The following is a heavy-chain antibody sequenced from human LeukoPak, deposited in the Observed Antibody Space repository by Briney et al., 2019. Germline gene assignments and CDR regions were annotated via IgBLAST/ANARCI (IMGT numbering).Heavy chain of an antibody. J-gene: IGHJ4*02. CDR2: IKKDGIEK. V-gene: IGHV3-7*01. D-gene: IGHD5-18*01. CDR3: ARDLSGVTGYTYGRGIDY. Sequence: GGSLRLSCAASGFTFSSYSMNWVRQAPGKGLEWVANIKKDGIEKYYVDSVEGRFTISRDNAKTSLYLQMNSLRAEDTAVYYCARDLSGVTGYTYGRGIDYWGQGTLVTVSS. CDR1: GFTFSSYS.